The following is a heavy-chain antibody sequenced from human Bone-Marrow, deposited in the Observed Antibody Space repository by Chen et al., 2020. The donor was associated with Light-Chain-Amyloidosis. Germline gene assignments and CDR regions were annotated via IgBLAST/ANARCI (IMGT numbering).Heavy chain of an antibody. J-gene: IGHJ4*02. Sequence: EVQLVESGGGVIQPGGSLRLSCVASGFTVSSHSVSWVRQAPGKGLEWLSVFFSGGNTHYADSVKRRFTISRDNSKSTLYLDMTNLRGEDTAVYYCARGGGHSYGYLDQWGQGTWVTVSP. CDR2: FFSGGNT. CDR3: ARGGGHSYGYLDQ. V-gene: IGHV3-53*02. D-gene: IGHD5-18*01. CDR1: GFTVSSHS.